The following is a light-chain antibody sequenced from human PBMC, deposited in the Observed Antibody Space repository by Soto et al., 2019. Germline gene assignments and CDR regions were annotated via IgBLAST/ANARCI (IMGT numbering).Light chain of an antibody. Sequence: EIVMTQSPVTLSVSPGERATLSCRASQNISRSLAWYQQKPGQGPSLLIYGTSTRAGGVPARFSGGGSGTEFTLTISSLQSEDFALYYCQQYMHWPRTFGQGTKVDIK. CDR2: GTS. J-gene: IGKJ1*01. CDR1: QNISRS. CDR3: QQYMHWPRT. V-gene: IGKV3-15*01.